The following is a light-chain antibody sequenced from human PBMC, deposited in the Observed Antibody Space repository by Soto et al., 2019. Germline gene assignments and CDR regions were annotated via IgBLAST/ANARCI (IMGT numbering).Light chain of an antibody. V-gene: IGKV3-11*01. CDR1: QSVSSY. CDR2: DIS. CDR3: QQYGGSSRT. Sequence: EVMLTQSPVTLSLSPGERATLSCRASQSVSSYLAWYQQKPGQAPRLLIYDISNRATGIPARFSGSGSGTDFTLTISSLEPDDFAVYYCQQYGGSSRTFGQGTKVEIK. J-gene: IGKJ1*01.